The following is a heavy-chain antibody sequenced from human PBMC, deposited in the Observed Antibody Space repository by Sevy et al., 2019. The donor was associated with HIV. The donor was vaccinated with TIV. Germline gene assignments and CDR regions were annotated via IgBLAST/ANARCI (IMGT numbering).Heavy chain of an antibody. CDR3: ARKLGGYSSGRHTEGSFDY. D-gene: IGHD5-18*01. V-gene: IGHV4-31*03. CDR1: GGSISSGGYY. CDR2: IYYTGPT. J-gene: IGHJ4*02. Sequence: TLSLTCSVSGGSISSGGYYWSWIRQHPGKGLEWLGYIYYTGPTYYNPSLKSRVTISIDTSKNQFSLKLSSVTAADPAAYYCARKLGGYSSGRHTEGSFDYWGQGTLVTVSS.